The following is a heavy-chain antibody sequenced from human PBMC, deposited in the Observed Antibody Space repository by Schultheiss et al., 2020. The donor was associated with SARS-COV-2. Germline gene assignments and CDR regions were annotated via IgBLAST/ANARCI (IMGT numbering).Heavy chain of an antibody. CDR2: ISYDGSNK. J-gene: IGHJ6*02. CDR1: GFTFSNAW. V-gene: IGHV3-30*03. D-gene: IGHD2-2*01. CDR3: NVGCSSTSCFPYYYYYGMDV. Sequence: GGSLRLSCAASGFTFSNAWMSWVRQAPGKGLEWVAVISYDGSNKYYADSVKGRFTISRDNAKNSLYLQMNSLRAEDTAVYYCNVGCSSTSCFPYYYYYGMDVWGQGTTVTVSS.